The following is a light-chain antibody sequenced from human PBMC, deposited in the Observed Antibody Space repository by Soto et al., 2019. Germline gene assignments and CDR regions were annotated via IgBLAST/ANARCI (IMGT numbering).Light chain of an antibody. V-gene: IGLV2-14*01. CDR3: CSFEGTGTQYL. Sequence: QSALTQPASMSGSPGQSITISCTGTSSDIGTYNYVSWYQQHPGKVPKLMIYEVSNRPSGVSNRFSGSRSGNTASLTISGLQAEDEADYYCCSFEGTGTQYLFGTGNKVTV. CDR2: EVS. J-gene: IGLJ1*01. CDR1: SSDIGTYNY.